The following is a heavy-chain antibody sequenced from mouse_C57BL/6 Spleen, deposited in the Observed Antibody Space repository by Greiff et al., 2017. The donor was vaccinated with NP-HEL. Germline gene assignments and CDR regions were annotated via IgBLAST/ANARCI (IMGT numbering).Heavy chain of an antibody. V-gene: IGHV5-9*01. Sequence: EVHLVESGGGLVKPGGSLKLSCAASGFTFSSYTMSWVRQTPEKRLEWVATISGGGGNTYYPDSVKGRVTISRDNAKNTLYLQMSSLRSEDTALYYCARAKGYYFDDWGQGTTLTVSS. CDR3: ARAKGYYFDD. CDR1: GFTFSSYT. J-gene: IGHJ2*01. CDR2: ISGGGGNT.